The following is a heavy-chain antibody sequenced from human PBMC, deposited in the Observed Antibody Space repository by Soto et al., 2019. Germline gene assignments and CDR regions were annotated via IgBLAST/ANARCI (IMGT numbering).Heavy chain of an antibody. Sequence: QVRLRESGPGLVKPSATLSLTCTVSDGSISSYYWSWIRQPPGKGLEWIGYIYGTGTTNYAPSLKNRVTMSLHTSKNQFSLTLSSVTAADTAMYYCAGFSSGTYLFGLWGPGTLVTVSS. CDR1: DGSISSYY. V-gene: IGHV4-59*01. J-gene: IGHJ4*02. CDR3: AGFSSGTYLFGL. CDR2: IYGTGTT. D-gene: IGHD1-26*01.